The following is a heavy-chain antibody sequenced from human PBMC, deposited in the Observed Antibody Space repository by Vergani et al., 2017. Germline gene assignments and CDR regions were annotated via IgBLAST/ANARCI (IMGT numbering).Heavy chain of an antibody. J-gene: IGHJ4*02. Sequence: QVQLVQSGAEVKKPGASVKVSCKASGYTFTSYYMHWVRQAPGQGLEWMGIINPSGGSTSYAQKFQGRVTMTRDTSTSTVYMELSRLRSDDTAVYYCARELIVVVTAIDYWGQGTLVTVSS. CDR3: ARELIVVVTAIDY. D-gene: IGHD2-21*02. CDR1: GYTFTSYY. V-gene: IGHV1-46*01. CDR2: INPSGGST.